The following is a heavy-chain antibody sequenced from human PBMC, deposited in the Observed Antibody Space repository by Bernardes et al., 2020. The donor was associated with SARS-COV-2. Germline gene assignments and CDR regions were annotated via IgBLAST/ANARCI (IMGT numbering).Heavy chain of an antibody. D-gene: IGHD2-15*01. Sequence: GGSLRLCCAASGFTFSSYAMHWVRQAPGKGLEWVAVISYDGSNKYYADSVKGRFTISRDNSKNTLYLQMNSLRAEDTAVYYCARDYCGGSCWTLYYYYYGMDVWGQGTTVTVSS. J-gene: IGHJ6*02. V-gene: IGHV3-30-3*01. CDR1: GFTFSSYA. CDR2: ISYDGSNK. CDR3: ARDYCGGSCWTLYYYYYGMDV.